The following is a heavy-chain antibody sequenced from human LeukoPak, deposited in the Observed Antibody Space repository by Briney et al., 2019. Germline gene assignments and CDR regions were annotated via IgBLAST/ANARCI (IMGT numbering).Heavy chain of an antibody. CDR2: ISSSSSYI. CDR1: GFTFSSYS. CDR3: ARAKVVVAVPDY. Sequence: PGGSLRLSCAASGFTFSSYSMNWVRQAPGKGLEWVSSISSSSSYIYYADSVEGRFTISRDNAKNSLYLQMNSLRAEDTAVYYCARAKVVVAVPDYWGQGTLVTVSS. J-gene: IGHJ4*02. V-gene: IGHV3-21*01. D-gene: IGHD2-15*01.